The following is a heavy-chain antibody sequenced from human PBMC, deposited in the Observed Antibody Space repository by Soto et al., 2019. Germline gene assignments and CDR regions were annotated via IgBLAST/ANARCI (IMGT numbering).Heavy chain of an antibody. J-gene: IGHJ4*02. V-gene: IGHV3-23*01. CDR2: ISGSGVST. CDR1: GFTFGTYA. CDR3: AKDPRGSGSSGGY. Sequence: GGSLRLSCAASGFTFGTYAMAWVRQAPGKGLEWVSTISGSGVSTYYADSVKGRFTISRDNSKNTLYLQMNTLRTEDTAVYYCAKDPRGSGSSGGYWGQGTLVTVSS. D-gene: IGHD3-10*01.